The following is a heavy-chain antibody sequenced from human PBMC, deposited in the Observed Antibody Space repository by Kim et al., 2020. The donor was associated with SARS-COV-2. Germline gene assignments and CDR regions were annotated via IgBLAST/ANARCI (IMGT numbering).Heavy chain of an antibody. J-gene: IGHJ6*02. CDR1: GFTFDDYA. CDR2: ISGDGGST. Sequence: GGSLRLSCAASGFTFDDYAMHWVRQAPGKGLEWVSLISGDGGSTYYADSVKGRFTISRDNSKNSLYLQMNSLRTEDTALYYCAKDKGYGSGSYYAPVGYYYYYGMDVWDQGTTVTVSS. D-gene: IGHD3-10*01. V-gene: IGHV3-43*02. CDR3: AKDKGYGSGSYYAPVGYYYYYGMDV.